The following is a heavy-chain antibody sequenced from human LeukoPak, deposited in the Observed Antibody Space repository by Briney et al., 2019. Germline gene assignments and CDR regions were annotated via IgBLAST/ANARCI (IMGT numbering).Heavy chain of an antibody. CDR2: IRHDGSNK. Sequence: PGGSLRLSCAASGFTFSKYGMHWVRQAPGKGLEWVAFIRHDGSNKYYAEFVKGRFTISRDNSKNTVDLQMHSLRLEDTAIYYCSKDVNSHCRGDCSDYWGQGTLVIDSS. CDR3: SKDVNSHCRGDCSDY. CDR1: GFTFSKYG. D-gene: IGHD2-15*01. J-gene: IGHJ4*02. V-gene: IGHV3-30*02.